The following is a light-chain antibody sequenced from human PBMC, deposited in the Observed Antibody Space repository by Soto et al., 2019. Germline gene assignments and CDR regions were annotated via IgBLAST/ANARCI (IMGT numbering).Light chain of an antibody. J-gene: IGKJ5*01. Sequence: EIVLTQYPATLSLSPGERATLSCRASQSVRSNLAWYQQKPGQAPRLVIYGASTRATGIPARFSGSGSGTDFTLTISSLQPEDFAVYYCQQYNNWPRTFGQGTRLEIK. CDR2: GAS. CDR1: QSVRSN. CDR3: QQYNNWPRT. V-gene: IGKV3D-15*01.